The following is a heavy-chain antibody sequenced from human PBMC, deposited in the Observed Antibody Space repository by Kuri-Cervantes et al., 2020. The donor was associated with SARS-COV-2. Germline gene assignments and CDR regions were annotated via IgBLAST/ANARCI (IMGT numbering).Heavy chain of an antibody. V-gene: IGHV1-69*05. Sequence: SVKVSCKASGGTFSSYAISWVRQAPGQGLEWMGGIIPIFGTANYAQKFQGRVTITTDESTSTAYMELSSLRSEDTAVYYCAREAPSSGWTAPGSYWGQGTLVTVSS. J-gene: IGHJ4*02. CDR2: IIPIFGTA. D-gene: IGHD6-19*01. CDR1: GGTFSSYA. CDR3: AREAPSSGWTAPGSY.